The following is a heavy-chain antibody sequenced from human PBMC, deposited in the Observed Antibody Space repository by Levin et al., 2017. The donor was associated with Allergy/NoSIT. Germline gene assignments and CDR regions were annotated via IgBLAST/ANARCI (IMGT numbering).Heavy chain of an antibody. CDR1: GFTFSSYE. V-gene: IGHV3-48*03. CDR2: ISSSGSTI. D-gene: IGHD5-24*01. CDR3: ARVRRDHLAIDY. Sequence: PGGSLRLSCAASGFTFSSYEMNWVRQAPGKGLEWVSYISSSGSTIYYADSVKGRFTISRDNAKNSLYLQMNSLRAEDTAVYYCARVRRDHLAIDYWGQGTLVTVSS. J-gene: IGHJ4*02.